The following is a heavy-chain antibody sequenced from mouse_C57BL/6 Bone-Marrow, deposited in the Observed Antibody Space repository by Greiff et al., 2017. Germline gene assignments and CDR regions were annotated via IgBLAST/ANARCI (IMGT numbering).Heavy chain of an antibody. Sequence: QVQLQQSGAELARPGASVKMSCKASGYTFTSYTMHWVKQRPGQGLEWIGYINPSSGYTKYNQKFKDKATLTADKSSSTAHMQLSSLTSEDSAVYYCARKGHSPHWYFDVWGTGTTVTVSS. V-gene: IGHV1-4*01. D-gene: IGHD2-12*01. CDR1: GYTFTSYT. CDR3: ARKGHSPHWYFDV. J-gene: IGHJ1*03. CDR2: INPSSGYT.